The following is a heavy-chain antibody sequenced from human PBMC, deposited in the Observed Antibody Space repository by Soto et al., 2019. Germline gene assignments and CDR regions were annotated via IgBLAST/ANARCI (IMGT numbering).Heavy chain of an antibody. CDR3: ARGGSGSHLDYFDS. V-gene: IGHV3-30-3*01. CDR2: ISYDGGNT. Sequence: QVQLVESGGGVVPPGRSLRLSCAASGFTFNTYVIHWVRQAPGRGLEWVITISYDGGNTYYADSVKGRFTITRDNSKNTLSLQMNSLREDDTAIYYCARGGSGSHLDYFDSWGQGALVTVSS. CDR1: GFTFNTYV. J-gene: IGHJ4*02. D-gene: IGHD1-26*01.